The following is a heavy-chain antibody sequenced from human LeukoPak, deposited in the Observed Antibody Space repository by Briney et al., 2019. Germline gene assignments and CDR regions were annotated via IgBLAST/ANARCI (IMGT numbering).Heavy chain of an antibody. D-gene: IGHD3-22*01. CDR2: ISGSGGST. Sequence: GGSLRLSCAASGFTFSSYAMSWVRQAPGKGLGWVSGISGSGGSTYYADSVKGRFTISRDNSKNTLYLQMNSLRAEDTAVYYCAKDLIYYDSSGGFDYWGQGTLVTVSS. CDR3: AKDLIYYDSSGGFDY. V-gene: IGHV3-23*01. J-gene: IGHJ4*02. CDR1: GFTFSSYA.